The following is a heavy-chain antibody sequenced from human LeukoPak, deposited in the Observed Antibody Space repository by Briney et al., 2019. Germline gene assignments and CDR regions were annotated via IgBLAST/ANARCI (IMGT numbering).Heavy chain of an antibody. Sequence: ALVKVSCKASGYTFTGYYMHWVRQAPGQGLEWMGWINPNSGGTNYAQKFQGRVTMTRDTSISTAYMELSRLRSDDTAVYYCAREVWYYDSSGYYGYYFDYWGQETLVTVSS. V-gene: IGHV1-2*02. CDR2: INPNSGGT. CDR3: AREVWYYDSSGYYGYYFDY. CDR1: GYTFTGYY. J-gene: IGHJ4*02. D-gene: IGHD3-22*01.